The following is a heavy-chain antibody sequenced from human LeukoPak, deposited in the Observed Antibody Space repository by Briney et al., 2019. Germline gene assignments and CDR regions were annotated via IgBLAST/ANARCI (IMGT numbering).Heavy chain of an antibody. D-gene: IGHD2-2*01. CDR3: ARGGAVPANCFDP. Sequence: HPGGSLRLSCAASGFTFSGYWMHWVRQAPGKGLVWVSRINGDGSSTTYAGSVKGRFTISRDNARNKQYLQMNTLRAEDTAVYYCARGGAVPANCFDPWGQGTLVTVSS. CDR2: INGDGSST. V-gene: IGHV3-74*01. CDR1: GFTFSGYW. J-gene: IGHJ5*02.